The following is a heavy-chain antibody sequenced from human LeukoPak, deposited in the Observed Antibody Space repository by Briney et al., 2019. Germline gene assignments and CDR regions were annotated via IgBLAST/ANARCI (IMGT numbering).Heavy chain of an antibody. V-gene: IGHV1-2*02. CDR1: GYTFTGYY. Sequence: ASVKVSCKASGYTFTGYYMHWVRQAPGQGLEWMGWINPNSGGTNYAQKFQGRVTMTRDTSISTAYMELSRLRSDDTAVYYCVQEGVVLMVYANWGQGTLVTVSS. D-gene: IGHD2-8*01. J-gene: IGHJ4*02. CDR2: INPNSGGT. CDR3: VQEGVVLMVYAN.